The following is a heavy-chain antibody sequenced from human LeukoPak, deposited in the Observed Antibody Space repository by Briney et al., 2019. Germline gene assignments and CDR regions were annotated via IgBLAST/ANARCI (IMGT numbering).Heavy chain of an antibody. CDR2: ILGSGDNT. Sequence: GGSLRLSCAASGFTFSTCAMSWVRQAPGKGLEWASAILGSGDNTYYADSVKGRFTISRDNYKNTLYLQMNSLRVEDTAIYYCARDRGGYYYYPLDYWGQGILVAVSS. CDR3: ARDRGGYYYYPLDY. J-gene: IGHJ4*02. D-gene: IGHD3-22*01. CDR1: GFTFSTCA. V-gene: IGHV3-23*01.